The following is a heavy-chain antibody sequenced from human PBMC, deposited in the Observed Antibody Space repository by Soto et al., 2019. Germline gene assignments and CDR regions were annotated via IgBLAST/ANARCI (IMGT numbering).Heavy chain of an antibody. CDR3: ARQEAAALY. D-gene: IGHD6-13*01. J-gene: IGHJ4*02. Sequence: VESLKISCKGSGYIFTSYWISWVRQMPVKGLEWMGRIDPSDSYTNYSPSFQGHVTISADKSISTAYLQWSSLKASDTAMYYCARQEAAALYWGQGTLVTVSS. CDR2: IDPSDSYT. CDR1: GYIFTSYW. V-gene: IGHV5-10-1*01.